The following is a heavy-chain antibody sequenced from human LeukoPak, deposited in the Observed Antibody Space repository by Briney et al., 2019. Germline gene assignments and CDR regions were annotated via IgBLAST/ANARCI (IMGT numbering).Heavy chain of an antibody. V-gene: IGHV3-33*08. CDR1: GFTFSHYA. CDR3: AREGLTTTPNNAFDI. D-gene: IGHD4-11*01. J-gene: IGHJ3*02. Sequence: GGSLRLSCAASGFTFSHYAMAWVRQAPGKGLEWVAVIWYDENKKYYADSVKGRFTISRDNFKSTLYLQMNSLRVEDTAVYYCAREGLTTTPNNAFDIWGQGTLVTVS. CDR2: IWYDENKK.